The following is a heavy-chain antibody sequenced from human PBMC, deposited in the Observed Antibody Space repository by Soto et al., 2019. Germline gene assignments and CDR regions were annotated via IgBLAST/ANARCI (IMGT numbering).Heavy chain of an antibody. CDR3: ARERKADHWFDP. V-gene: IGHV4-4*07. CDR1: GDSIRTYY. CDR2: IYTSGST. D-gene: IGHD6-13*01. J-gene: IGHJ5*02. Sequence: QVQLQESGPGLVKPSETLSLTCTVSGDSIRTYYWNWIRQPAGKELEWIGRIYTSGSTNYSPSLESRVTMSLDTSKNEVSLRVNSVTAADTAVYYCARERKADHWFDPWGQGTLVTVSS.